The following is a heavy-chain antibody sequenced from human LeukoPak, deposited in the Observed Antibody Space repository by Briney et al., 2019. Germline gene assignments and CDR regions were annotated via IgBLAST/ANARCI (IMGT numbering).Heavy chain of an antibody. V-gene: IGHV3-21*01. CDR2: ISSSSSSI. CDR1: GFTFSSYS. D-gene: IGHD3-22*01. CDR3: ARDLKYYDSSGFGY. Sequence: PGGSLRLSCAASGFTFSSYSMNWVRQAPGKGPEWVSRISSSSSSIFYTDSVKGRFTISRDNAKNSLSLQMNSLRAEDTAVYYYARDLKYYDSSGFGYWGQGGLVIVSS. J-gene: IGHJ4*02.